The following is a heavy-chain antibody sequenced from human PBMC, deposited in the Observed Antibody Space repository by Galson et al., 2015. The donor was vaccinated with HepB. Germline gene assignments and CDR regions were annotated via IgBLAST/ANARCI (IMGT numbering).Heavy chain of an antibody. CDR2: IIPIFGTA. CDR1: GGTFSSYA. V-gene: IGHV1-69*13. Sequence: SVKVSCKASGGTFSSYAISWVRQAPGQGLEWMGGIIPIFGTANYAQKFQGRVTITADESTSTAYMELSSLRSEDTAVYYCAREEVTSGYPKDDAFDIWGQGTMVTVSS. CDR3: AREEVTSGYPKDDAFDI. D-gene: IGHD3-22*01. J-gene: IGHJ3*02.